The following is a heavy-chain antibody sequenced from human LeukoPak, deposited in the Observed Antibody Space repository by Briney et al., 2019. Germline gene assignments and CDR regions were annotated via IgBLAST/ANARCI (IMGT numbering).Heavy chain of an antibody. CDR1: GYTFTSYG. Sequence: ASVKVSCKASGYTFTSYGSSWGRQAPGQGLEWMGWISAYNGNTNYAQKLQGRVTMTTDTSTSTAYMELRSLRSDDTAVYYCARNNTRTGDHIFDYWGQGTLVTVSS. V-gene: IGHV1-18*01. J-gene: IGHJ4*02. CDR3: ARNNTRTGDHIFDY. CDR2: ISAYNGNT. D-gene: IGHD1-14*01.